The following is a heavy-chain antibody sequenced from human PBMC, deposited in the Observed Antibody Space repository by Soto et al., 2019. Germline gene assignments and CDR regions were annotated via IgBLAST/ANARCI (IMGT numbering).Heavy chain of an antibody. D-gene: IGHD3-10*01. V-gene: IGHV3-30*03. CDR1: GFTFSSYG. CDR2: ISYDGSNK. Sequence: GGSLRLSCAASGFTFSSYGMHWVRQAPGKGLEWVAVISYDGSNKYYADSVKGRFTISRDNSKNTLYLQMNSLRAEDTAVYYCARGLGPVDEIGEPYNWFDPWGQGTLVTVSS. CDR3: ARGLGPVDEIGEPYNWFDP. J-gene: IGHJ5*02.